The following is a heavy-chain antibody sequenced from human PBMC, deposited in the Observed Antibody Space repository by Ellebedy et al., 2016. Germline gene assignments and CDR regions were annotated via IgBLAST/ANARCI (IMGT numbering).Heavy chain of an antibody. CDR1: GGSISSSSYY. CDR2: IYYSGST. J-gene: IGHJ4*02. V-gene: IGHV4-39*01. Sequence: SETLSLTXTVSGGSISSSSYYWGWIRQPPGKGLEWIGSIYYSGSTYYNPSLKSRVTISVDTSKNQFSLKLSSVTAADTAVYYCARPVLWFGEGLPDWGQGTLVTVSS. CDR3: ARPVLWFGEGLPD. D-gene: IGHD3-10*01.